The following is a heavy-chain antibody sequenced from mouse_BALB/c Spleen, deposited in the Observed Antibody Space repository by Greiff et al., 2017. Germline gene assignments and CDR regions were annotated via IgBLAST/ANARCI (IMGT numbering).Heavy chain of an antibody. CDR2: ISNGGGST. Sequence: EVKLVESGGGLVQPGGSLKLSCAASGFTFSSYTMSWVRQTPEKRLEWVAYISNGGGSTYYPDTVKGRFTISRDNAKNTLYLQMSSLKSEDTAMYYCAREEGLGLHFDYWGQGTTLTVSS. J-gene: IGHJ2*01. V-gene: IGHV5-12-2*01. CDR1: GFTFSSYT. D-gene: IGHD4-1*01. CDR3: AREEGLGLHFDY.